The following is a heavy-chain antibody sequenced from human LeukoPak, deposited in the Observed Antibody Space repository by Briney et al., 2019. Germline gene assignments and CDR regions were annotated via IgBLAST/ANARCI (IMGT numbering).Heavy chain of an antibody. D-gene: IGHD3/OR15-3a*01. J-gene: IGHJ6*02. Sequence: EASVKVSCMASGYTFTSYAMHWVRQAPGQRLEWMGWINAGNGNTKHSQKFQGRVTITRDTSASTAYMELSSLRSEDTAVYYCTRTSGNAVYYYYGMDVWGQGTTVTVSS. CDR3: TRTSGNAVYYYYGMDV. CDR2: INAGNGNT. V-gene: IGHV1-3*01. CDR1: GYTFTSYA.